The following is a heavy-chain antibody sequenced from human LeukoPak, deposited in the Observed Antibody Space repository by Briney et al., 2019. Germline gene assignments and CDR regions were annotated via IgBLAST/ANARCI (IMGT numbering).Heavy chain of an antibody. Sequence: PAGSLTLSCAASGFTSSSYGMHWIRQPPGKGLEWVAVIWYDGSTKYYADSVKGRFTTSRTNSKNTLHLLMNSLTADDAADYYCARDGSVNDYGDYAAAFDFWGQGTMVTVSS. CDR1: GFTSSSYG. J-gene: IGHJ3*01. D-gene: IGHD4-17*01. CDR2: IWYDGSTK. V-gene: IGHV3-33*01. CDR3: ARDGSVNDYGDYAAAFDF.